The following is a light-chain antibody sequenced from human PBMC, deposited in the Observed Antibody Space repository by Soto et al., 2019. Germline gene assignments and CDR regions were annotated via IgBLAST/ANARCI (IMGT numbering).Light chain of an antibody. J-gene: IGLJ1*01. CDR3: LLSYNGPYV. V-gene: IGLV7-46*01. Sequence: VVTQEPSLTVSPGGTVTLTCGSSTGAVTNGHYPYWFQQKPGQAPRTLIYDTTNRHSWTPARFSGSLLGGKVALTLSGAQPEDEAEYYCLLSYNGPYVFGTGTQLTVL. CDR1: TGAVTNGHY. CDR2: DTT.